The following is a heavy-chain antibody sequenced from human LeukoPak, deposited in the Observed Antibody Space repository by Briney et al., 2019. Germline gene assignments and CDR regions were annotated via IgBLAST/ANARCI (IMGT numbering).Heavy chain of an antibody. J-gene: IGHJ4*02. CDR1: GFTFSDYY. D-gene: IGHD1-26*01. Sequence: GGSLRLSCAASGFTFSDYYMSWIRQAPGKGLEWVSVIYSGGSTYYADSVKGRFTISRDNSKNTLYLQMNSLRAEDTAVYYCARGGPQASDYWGQGTLVTVSS. V-gene: IGHV3-53*01. CDR2: IYSGGST. CDR3: ARGGPQASDY.